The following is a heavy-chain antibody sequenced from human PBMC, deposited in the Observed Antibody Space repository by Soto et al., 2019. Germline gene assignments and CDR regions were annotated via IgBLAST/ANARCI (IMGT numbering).Heavy chain of an antibody. J-gene: IGHJ4*02. CDR1: GFTFSSYG. Sequence: EVQLVESGGGLVQPGRSLRLSCAASGFTFSSYGMSWVRQAPGKGLEWVSGISSSGGSTYYADSVKGRFTISRDISKNTLNLQMNSLRAEDTAIYYCAKDHDFWSGYYSPGDYWGQGTLVTVSS. V-gene: IGHV3-23*04. CDR2: ISSSGGST. D-gene: IGHD3-3*01. CDR3: AKDHDFWSGYYSPGDY.